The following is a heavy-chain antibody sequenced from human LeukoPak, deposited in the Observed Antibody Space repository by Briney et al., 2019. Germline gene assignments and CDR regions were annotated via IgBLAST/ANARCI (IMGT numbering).Heavy chain of an antibody. CDR1: GYTLTELS. J-gene: IGHJ6*02. CDR2: FDPEDGET. Sequence: ASVKVSCKVSGYTLTELSMHWVRQAPGKGLEWMGGFDPEDGETIYAQKFQGGVTMTEDTSTDTAYMELSSLRSEDTAVYYCATGGELLRDYYYYYGMDVWGQGTTVTVSS. V-gene: IGHV1-24*01. CDR3: ATGGELLRDYYYYYGMDV. D-gene: IGHD1-26*01.